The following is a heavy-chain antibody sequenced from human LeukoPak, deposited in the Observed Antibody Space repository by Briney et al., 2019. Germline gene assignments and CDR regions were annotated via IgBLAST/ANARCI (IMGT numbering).Heavy chain of an antibody. CDR1: GGSISSGGYY. D-gene: IGHD2-2*01. CDR2: IYHSGST. J-gene: IGHJ5*02. V-gene: IGHV4-30-2*01. Sequence: SQTLSLTCTVSGGSISSGGYYWSWIRQPPGKGLGWIGYIYHSGSTYYNPSLKSRVTISVDRSKNQFSLKLSSVTAADTAVYYCARGVIVEVPAAMRGGNWFDPWGQGTLVTVSS. CDR3: ARGVIVEVPAAMRGGNWFDP.